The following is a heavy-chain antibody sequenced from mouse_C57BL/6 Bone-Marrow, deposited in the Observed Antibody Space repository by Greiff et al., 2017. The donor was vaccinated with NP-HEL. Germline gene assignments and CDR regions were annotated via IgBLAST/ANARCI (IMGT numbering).Heavy chain of an antibody. CDR2: ISSGGSYT. Sequence: EVMLVESGGDLVKPGGSLKLSCAASGFTFSSYGMSWVRQTPDKRLEWVATISSGGSYTYYLDSVKGRFTIARDNAKNTLYLQMSSLKSENTAMYYCARQLGVPHWYFDVWGTGTTVTVSS. D-gene: IGHD2-14*01. CDR3: ARQLGVPHWYFDV. CDR1: GFTFSSYG. V-gene: IGHV5-6*02. J-gene: IGHJ1*03.